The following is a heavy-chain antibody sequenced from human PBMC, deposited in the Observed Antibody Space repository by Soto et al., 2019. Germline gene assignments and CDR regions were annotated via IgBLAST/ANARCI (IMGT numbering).Heavy chain of an antibody. J-gene: IGHJ5*02. D-gene: IGHD3-3*02. CDR3: ARHSLAIRKNNWFDP. CDR1: GDSIISSDFY. CDR2: IFYLGSS. V-gene: IGHV4-39*01. Sequence: SETLSLTCTVSGDSIISSDFYWGWVRQPPGKGLEWIGSIFYLGSSYYNPSLKSRVTMSVDTSKNQFSLRLRSVTAAHTALYFCARHSLAIRKNNWFDPWGPGIMVTVSS.